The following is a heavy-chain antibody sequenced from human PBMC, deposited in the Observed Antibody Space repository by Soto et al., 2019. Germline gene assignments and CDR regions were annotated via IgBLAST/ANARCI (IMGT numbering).Heavy chain of an antibody. J-gene: IGHJ2*01. CDR2: ISSSGST. V-gene: IGHV4-4*07. CDR1: GGSISSYY. Sequence: QVQLQESGPGLVKPSETLSLTCTVSGGSISSYYWSWIRQPAGKGLEWIGRISSSGSTNYNPSLKSRGTMSVDSSKKHFSLKRGSVTAAVRAVYYCARSTLYEFYWSFDLWGRGTLVTVSS. CDR3: ARSTLYEFYWSFDL. D-gene: IGHD3-16*01.